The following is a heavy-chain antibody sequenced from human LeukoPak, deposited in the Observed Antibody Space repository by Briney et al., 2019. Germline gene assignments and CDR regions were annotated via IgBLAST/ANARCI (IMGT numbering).Heavy chain of an antibody. V-gene: IGHV3-30*18. CDR3: AKSPSGRSRISRFDY. Sequence: QPGGSLRLSCAASGFTFSSYGMHWVRQAPGKGLEWVAVISYDGSNKYYADSVSGRFTISRDNSKNTLSLQMNSLRAEDTAMYYCAKSPSGRSRISRFDYWGRGILVTVSS. J-gene: IGHJ4*02. D-gene: IGHD1-26*01. CDR1: GFTFSSYG. CDR2: ISYDGSNK.